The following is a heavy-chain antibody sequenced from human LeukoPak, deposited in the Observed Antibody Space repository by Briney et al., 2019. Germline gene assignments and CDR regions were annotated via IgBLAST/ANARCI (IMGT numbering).Heavy chain of an antibody. CDR3: ARDEDLYTPTSYLFDS. D-gene: IGHD2-15*01. Sequence: TGGSLRLSCAASGFTFSSWSMGWVRQSPGKGLEWVSGITSSGASTFYADSVKGRFTISRDNSKNTVFLEMNSLRGEDTAVYFCARDEDLYTPTSYLFDSWGQGTLVTVSS. CDR1: GFTFSSWS. J-gene: IGHJ4*02. V-gene: IGHV3-23*01. CDR2: ITSSGAST.